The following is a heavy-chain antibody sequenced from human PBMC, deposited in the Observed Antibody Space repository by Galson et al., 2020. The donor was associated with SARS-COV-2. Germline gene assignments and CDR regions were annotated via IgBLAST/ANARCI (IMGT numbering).Heavy chain of an antibody. D-gene: IGHD6-13*01. J-gene: IGHJ6*02. CDR2: INHSGST. CDR3: ARAGYSSSWYGRRGVMDV. V-gene: IGHV4-34*01. CDR1: GGSLSGYY. Sequence: SETLSLTCAVYGGSLSGYYWSWIRQPPGKGLEWIGEINHSGSTNYNPSLKSRVTISVDTSKNQFSLKLGAVTAADTAVYYCARAGYSSSWYGRRGVMDVWGQGTTVTVSS.